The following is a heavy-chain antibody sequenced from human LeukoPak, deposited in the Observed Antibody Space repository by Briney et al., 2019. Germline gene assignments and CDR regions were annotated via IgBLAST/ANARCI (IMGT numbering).Heavy chain of an antibody. D-gene: IGHD6-19*01. Sequence: SETLSLTCSVSGGSINSFYWSWIRQPPGKGLEWIGYIYYSGSTNYNPSLKSRVTISVDTSKNQFSLNLSSVTAADTAVYYCARDSSAWSGWFDPWGQGTLVTVSS. J-gene: IGHJ5*02. CDR2: IYYSGST. V-gene: IGHV4-59*01. CDR3: ARDSSAWSGWFDP. CDR1: GGSINSFY.